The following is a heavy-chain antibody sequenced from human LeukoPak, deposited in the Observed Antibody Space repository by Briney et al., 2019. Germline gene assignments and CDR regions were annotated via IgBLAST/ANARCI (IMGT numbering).Heavy chain of an antibody. CDR1: GGTFISYA. J-gene: IGHJ4*02. D-gene: IGHD3-22*01. CDR3: ATKYYYDSSGYSFDY. CDR2: IIPIFGTA. Sequence: GASVKVSCKASGGTFISYAISWVRQAPGQGLEWMGGIIPIFGTANYAQKFQGRVTITADKSTSTAYMELSSLRSEDTAVYYCATKYYYDSSGYSFDYWGQGTLVTVSS. V-gene: IGHV1-69*06.